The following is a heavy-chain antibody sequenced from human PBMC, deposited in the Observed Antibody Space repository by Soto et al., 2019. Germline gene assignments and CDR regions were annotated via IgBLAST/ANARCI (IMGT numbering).Heavy chain of an antibody. D-gene: IGHD6-6*01. CDR3: ARRVQLVLFGYYYYYMDV. Sequence: ASVKVSCKASVYTLTSYDINWVRQATGQGLEWMGWMNPNSGNTGYAQKFQGRVTMTRNTSISTAYMELSSLRSEDTAVYYCARRVQLVLFGYYYYYMDVWGKGTTVTVSS. CDR2: MNPNSGNT. J-gene: IGHJ6*03. V-gene: IGHV1-8*01. CDR1: VYTLTSYD.